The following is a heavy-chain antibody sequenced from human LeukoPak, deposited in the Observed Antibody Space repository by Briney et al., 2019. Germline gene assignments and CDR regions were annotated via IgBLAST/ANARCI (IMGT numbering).Heavy chain of an antibody. Sequence: PSQTLSLTCTVSGGSISSGSYYWSWIRQPAGKGLEWIGRIYTSGSTNYNPSLKSRVTMSVDTSKNQFSLKLSSVTAADTAVYYCAREGWGSSGWYRYFDLWGRGTLVTVSS. CDR2: IYTSGST. CDR3: AREGWGSSGWYRYFDL. J-gene: IGHJ2*01. V-gene: IGHV4-61*02. CDR1: GGSISSGSYY. D-gene: IGHD6-19*01.